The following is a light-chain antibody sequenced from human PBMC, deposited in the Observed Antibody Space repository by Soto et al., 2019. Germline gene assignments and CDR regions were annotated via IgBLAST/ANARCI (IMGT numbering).Light chain of an antibody. CDR3: SSYTTSSTHV. Sequence: QSVLTQPASVSGSPGQSITISCTGTNSDVGGYNYVSWYQQHPGKAPKIMIFEVNNRPSGVSNRFSASKSGNTSSLTISGLQAEDEADYYCSSYTTSSTHVFGTGTKLTVL. CDR2: EVN. V-gene: IGLV2-14*01. J-gene: IGLJ1*01. CDR1: NSDVGGYNY.